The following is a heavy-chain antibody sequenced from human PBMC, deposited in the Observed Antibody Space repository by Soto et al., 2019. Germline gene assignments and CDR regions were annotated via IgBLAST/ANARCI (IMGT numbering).Heavy chain of an antibody. Sequence: PSETLSLTCTVSGGSISSSSYYWGWFRQPSGKGLEGIGSIYYSGSTYYNPSLKSRVTISVDTSKNQFSLKLSSVTAADTAVYYCAKGIAARVSEYYMDVWGKGTTVTVSS. V-gene: IGHV4-39*01. D-gene: IGHD6-6*01. CDR2: IYYSGST. CDR1: GGSISSSSYY. CDR3: AKGIAARVSEYYMDV. J-gene: IGHJ6*03.